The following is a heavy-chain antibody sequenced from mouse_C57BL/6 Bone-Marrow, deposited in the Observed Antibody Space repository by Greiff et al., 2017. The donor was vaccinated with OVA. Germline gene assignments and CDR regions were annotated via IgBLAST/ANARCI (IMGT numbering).Heavy chain of an antibody. CDR3: AREETTVVDWDFDV. J-gene: IGHJ1*03. CDR2: IDPSDSYT. V-gene: IGHV1-50*01. Sequence: QVQLQQPGAELVKPGASVKLSCKASGYTFTSYWMQWVKQRPGQGLEWIGEIDPSDSYTNYNQKFKGKATLTVDTSSSPAYMQLSSLTSEDSAVYYGAREETTVVDWDFDVWGTGTTVTVSS. D-gene: IGHD1-1*01. CDR1: GYTFTSYW.